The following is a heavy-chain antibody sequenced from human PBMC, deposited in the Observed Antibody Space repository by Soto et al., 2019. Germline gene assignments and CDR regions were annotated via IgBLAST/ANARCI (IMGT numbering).Heavy chain of an antibody. Sequence: XETLSLTCTVSGGSISSSNYYWGWIRQPPGKGLEWIGSIYYSGSTSYNSSLKSRVTISVDTSKNQFSLRLSSVTAADTAVYYCASPTLADFDIWGQGTMVNVS. CDR2: IYYSGST. CDR1: GGSISSSNYY. J-gene: IGHJ3*02. CDR3: ASPTLADFDI. V-gene: IGHV4-39*01.